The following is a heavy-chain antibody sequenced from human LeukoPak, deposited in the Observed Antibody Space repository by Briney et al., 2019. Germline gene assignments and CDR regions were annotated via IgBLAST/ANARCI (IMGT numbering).Heavy chain of an antibody. V-gene: IGHV4-59*01. J-gene: IGHJ3*02. CDR2: LSKSGNT. D-gene: IGHD3-9*01. Sequence: SETLSLTCSVSGASISGSYWSWIRLPPGKGLEWIGYLSKSGNTNYSPSLKSRVTIFGDTSRNQFFLKLSSVTAADTAVYYCARARYVNSFYAFDIWGQGTLVTVSS. CDR1: GASISGSY. CDR3: ARARYVNSFYAFDI.